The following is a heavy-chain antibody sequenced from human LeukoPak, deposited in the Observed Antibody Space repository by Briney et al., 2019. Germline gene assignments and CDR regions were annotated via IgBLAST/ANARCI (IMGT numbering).Heavy chain of an antibody. J-gene: IGHJ3*02. D-gene: IGHD2-15*01. V-gene: IGHV3-30*02. CDR3: ATLWEDCSGGSCYGWWEEGAFDI. CDR2: IWSDGSNK. CDR1: GFTFSTYG. Sequence: GGSLRLSCAASGFTFSTYGMHWVRQAPGKGLEWVAFIWSDGSNKYYADSVKGRFTISRDNSKNTLYLQMNSLRAEDTAVYYCATLWEDCSGGSCYGWWEEGAFDIWGQGTMVTVSS.